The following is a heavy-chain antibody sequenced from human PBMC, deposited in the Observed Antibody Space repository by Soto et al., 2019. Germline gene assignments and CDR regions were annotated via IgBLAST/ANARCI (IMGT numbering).Heavy chain of an antibody. CDR1: GDSISSSHYY. D-gene: IGHD6-13*01. V-gene: IGHV4-39*01. J-gene: IGHJ4*02. CDR3: ARHSSWYGNFDY. Sequence: SETLSLTCTVSGDSISSSHYYWGWIRQPPGKGLEWIASIFNIGTTSYNPSLKSRVTMSVDTSKNQFSLKLSSLTAADTAVYYCARHSSWYGNFDYWGQGTLVTVSS. CDR2: IFNIGTT.